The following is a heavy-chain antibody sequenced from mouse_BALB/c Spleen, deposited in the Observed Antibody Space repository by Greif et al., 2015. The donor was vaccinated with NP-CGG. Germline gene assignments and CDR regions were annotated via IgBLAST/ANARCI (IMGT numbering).Heavy chain of an antibody. Sequence: VQLQESGAELAKPGASVKMSCKASGYTFTSYWMHWVKQRPGQGLEWIGYINPSTGYTEYNQKFKDEATLTADKSSSTAYMQLSSLTSEDSAVYYCARYGNYYYAMDYWGQGTSVTVSS. CDR2: INPSTGYT. CDR1: GYTFTSYW. D-gene: IGHD2-1*01. CDR3: ARYGNYYYAMDY. V-gene: IGHV1-7*01. J-gene: IGHJ4*01.